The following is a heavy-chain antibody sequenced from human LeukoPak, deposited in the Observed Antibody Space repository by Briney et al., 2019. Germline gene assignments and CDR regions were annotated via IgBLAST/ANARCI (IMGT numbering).Heavy chain of an antibody. CDR3: ARLYGDADY. Sequence: GESLQISCKGSGSRFATYWIGWARQVPGKGLEWMGIIYPSDSDTTYSLSFQGQVTISADKSISTACLQWNSLKASDTAMYYCARLYGDADYWGQGTLVTVSS. D-gene: IGHD4-17*01. V-gene: IGHV5-51*01. CDR1: GSRFATYW. J-gene: IGHJ4*02. CDR2: IYPSDSDT.